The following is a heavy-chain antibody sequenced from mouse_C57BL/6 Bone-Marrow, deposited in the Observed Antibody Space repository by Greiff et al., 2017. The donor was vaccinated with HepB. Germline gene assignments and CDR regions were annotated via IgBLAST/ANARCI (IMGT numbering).Heavy chain of an antibody. CDR1: GYAFSSSW. V-gene: IGHV1-82*01. D-gene: IGHD4-1*01. CDR3: TRNWDFDY. Sequence: QVQLKESGPELVKPGASVKISCKASGYAFSSSWMNWVKQRPGKGLEWIGRIYPGDGDTNYNGKFKGKATLTADKSSSTAYMQLSSLTSEDTAVYYCTRNWDFDYWGQGTTLTVSS. J-gene: IGHJ2*01. CDR2: IYPGDGDT.